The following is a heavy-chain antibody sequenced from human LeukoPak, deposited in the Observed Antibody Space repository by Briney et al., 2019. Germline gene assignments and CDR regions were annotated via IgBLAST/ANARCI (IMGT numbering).Heavy chain of an antibody. V-gene: IGHV3-33*01. J-gene: IGHJ4*02. CDR3: ARTDTLKRGPIIDPIDN. CDR2: IWYDGSNK. Sequence: GGSLRLSCGASGFTFSSSGMHWVRQAPGKGLEWVSYIWYDGSNKYYADSVKGRFTISRDNSKNTLYLQMDSLRAEDTALYFCARTDTLKRGPIIDPIDNWGQGTLVTVSS. D-gene: IGHD3-9*01. CDR1: GFTFSSSG.